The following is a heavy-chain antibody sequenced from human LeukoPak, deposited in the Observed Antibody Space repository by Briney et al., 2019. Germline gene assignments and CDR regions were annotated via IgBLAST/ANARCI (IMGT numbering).Heavy chain of an antibody. V-gene: IGHV1-18*01. J-gene: IGHJ4*02. CDR2: ISAYNGNT. CDR3: ARGSIAAAGMGY. CDR1: NYTFTSYG. D-gene: IGHD6-13*01. Sequence: ASVKVSCKASNYTFTSYGITWVRQAPGQGLEWMGWISAYNGNTNYAQKLQGRVTMTRDMSTSTVYMELSSLRSEDTAVYYCARGSIAAAGMGYWGQGTLVTVSS.